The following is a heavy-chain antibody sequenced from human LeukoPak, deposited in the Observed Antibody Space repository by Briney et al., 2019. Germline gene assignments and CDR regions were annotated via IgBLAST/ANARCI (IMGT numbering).Heavy chain of an antibody. D-gene: IGHD3-3*01. CDR1: GFDFGRNG. J-gene: IGHJ4*02. CDR2: IRFDGTNK. Sequence: GGSLRLSRAASGFDFGRNGMHWVRQAPGKGLEWVTFIRFDGTNKFYRPSVRGRFTVSRDNSKNTLYLQMNSLRAEDTAVYYCATDFDDVNGDYYYIPQYWGRGMLVAVSS. CDR3: ATDFDDVNGDYYYIPQY. V-gene: IGHV3-30*02.